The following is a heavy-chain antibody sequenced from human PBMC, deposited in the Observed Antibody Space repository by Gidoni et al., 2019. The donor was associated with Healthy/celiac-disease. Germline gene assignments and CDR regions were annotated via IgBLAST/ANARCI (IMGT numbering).Heavy chain of an antibody. D-gene: IGHD4-17*01. CDR1: GFTFSSYA. V-gene: IGHV3-30*01. CDR3: ARGSVTAFDY. CDR2: ISYDGSNK. Sequence: QVQLVESGGGVVQPGRSLRLSCAASGFTFSSYAMHWVRQAQGKGLEWVAVISYDGSNKYYADSVKGRFTISRDNSKNTLYLQMNSLRAEDTAVYYCARGSVTAFDYWGQGTLVTVSS. J-gene: IGHJ4*02.